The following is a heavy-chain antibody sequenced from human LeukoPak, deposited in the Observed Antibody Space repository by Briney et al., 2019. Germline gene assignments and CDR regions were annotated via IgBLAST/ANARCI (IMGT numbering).Heavy chain of an antibody. CDR2: IGGSGDFT. J-gene: IGHJ4*02. V-gene: IGHV3-23*01. D-gene: IGHD3-10*01. CDR3: AKADRGWGVITKD. Sequence: PGGSLRLSCAASGXTFSSYAVSWVRQAPGKGLEWVSAIGGSGDFTYYAEYVKGRFTIPRDNSKKTLYLQMNSLRAEDTAVYYCAKADRGWGVITKDWGQGTLVTVSS. CDR1: GXTFSSYA.